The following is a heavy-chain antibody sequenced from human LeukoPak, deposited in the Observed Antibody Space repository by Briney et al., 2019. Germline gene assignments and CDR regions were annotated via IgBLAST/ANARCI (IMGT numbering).Heavy chain of an antibody. Sequence: PSQTLSLTCTVSGGSISSGDYYWSWIRQPPGKGLEWIGYIYYSGSTYYNPSFKSRVTISVDTSKNQFSLKLSSVTAADTAVYYCAREGENYYDSSGYIVYWGQGTLVTVSS. CDR3: AREGENYYDSSGYIVY. D-gene: IGHD3-22*01. J-gene: IGHJ4*02. CDR2: IYYSGST. CDR1: GGSISSGDYY. V-gene: IGHV4-30-4*01.